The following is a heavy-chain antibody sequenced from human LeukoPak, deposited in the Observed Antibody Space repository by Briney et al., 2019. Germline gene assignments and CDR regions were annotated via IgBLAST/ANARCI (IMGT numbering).Heavy chain of an antibody. Sequence: GGSPRLSCAASGFTFSSYAMSWVRQAPGKGLEWVSAISGSGGSTYYADSVKGRFTISRDNSKNTLYLQMNSLRAEDTAVYYCAKDGDIVVVPAAWGFNWFDPWGQGTLVTVSS. CDR2: ISGSGGST. D-gene: IGHD2-2*01. CDR1: GFTFSSYA. J-gene: IGHJ5*02. V-gene: IGHV3-23*01. CDR3: AKDGDIVVVPAAWGFNWFDP.